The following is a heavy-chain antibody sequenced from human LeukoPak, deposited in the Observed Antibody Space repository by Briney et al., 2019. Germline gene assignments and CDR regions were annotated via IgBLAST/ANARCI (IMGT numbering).Heavy chain of an antibody. Sequence: GGSLRLSCAASGFTFSDYYMSWIRQAPGKGLEWVSYISSSGSTIYYADSVKGRFTISRDNAKNSLYLQMNSLRAEDTAVYYCARDLRDGYNLRAFDIWGQGTMVTVSS. CDR3: ARDLRDGYNLRAFDI. D-gene: IGHD5-24*01. CDR1: GFTFSDYY. J-gene: IGHJ3*02. V-gene: IGHV3-11*01. CDR2: ISSSGSTI.